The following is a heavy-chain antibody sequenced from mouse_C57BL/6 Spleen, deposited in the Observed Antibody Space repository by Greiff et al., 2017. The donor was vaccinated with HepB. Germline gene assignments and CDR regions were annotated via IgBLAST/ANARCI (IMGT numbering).Heavy chain of an antibody. CDR3: ARSPLYYGSSYRYFDY. V-gene: IGHV1-9*01. CDR1: GYTFTGYW. D-gene: IGHD1-1*01. J-gene: IGHJ2*01. CDR2: ILPGSGST. Sequence: VKLQESGAELMKPGASVKLSCKATGYTFTGYWIEWVKQRPGHGLEWIGEILPGSGSTNYNEKFKGKATFTADTSSNTAYMQLSSLTTEDSAIYYCARSPLYYGSSYRYFDYWGQGTTLTVSS.